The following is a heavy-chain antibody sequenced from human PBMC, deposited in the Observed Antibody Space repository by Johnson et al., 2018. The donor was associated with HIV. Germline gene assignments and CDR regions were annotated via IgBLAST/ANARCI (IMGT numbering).Heavy chain of an antibody. CDR1: GITFSDHY. CDR3: ARGEMATTYHAAFDI. Sequence: EVQLVESGGGLGHPGGSLRLSCAASGITFSDHYISWVRQAPGEGLEWVSVIYSGGSTYYADSVKGRLPISRDNSKNTLYLQMNSLRAEDTAVYYCARGEMATTYHAAFDIWGQGTMVTVSS. V-gene: IGHV3-66*01. D-gene: IGHD5-24*01. CDR2: IYSGGST. J-gene: IGHJ3*02.